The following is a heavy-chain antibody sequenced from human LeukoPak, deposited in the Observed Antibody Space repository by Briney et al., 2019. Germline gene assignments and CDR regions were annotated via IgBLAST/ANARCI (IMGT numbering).Heavy chain of an antibody. J-gene: IGHJ1*01. CDR1: GVSISSTSYY. Sequence: PSETLSLTCTVSGVSISSTSYYWGWIRQPPEKGLEWIGSMYYSGNTYHNPSLTSRVTISIDTSKNQFSLKLSSVTAADTAVYYCARLKYYYDSSGYRAEYFQHWGQGTLVTVSS. CDR3: ARLKYYYDSSGYRAEYFQH. D-gene: IGHD3-22*01. V-gene: IGHV4-39*07. CDR2: MYYSGNT.